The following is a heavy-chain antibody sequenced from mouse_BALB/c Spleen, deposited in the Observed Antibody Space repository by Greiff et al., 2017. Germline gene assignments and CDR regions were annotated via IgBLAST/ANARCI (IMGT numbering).Heavy chain of an antibody. CDR2: ISYDGSN. V-gene: IGHV3-6*02. CDR1: GYSITSGYY. Sequence: DVKLVESGPGLVKPSQSLSLTCSVTGYSITSGYYWNWIRQFPGNKLEWMGYISYDGSNNYNPSLKNRISITRDTSKNQFFLKLNSVTTEDTATYYCARRGNYAMDYWGQGTSVTVSS. CDR3: ARRGNYAMDY. J-gene: IGHJ4*01.